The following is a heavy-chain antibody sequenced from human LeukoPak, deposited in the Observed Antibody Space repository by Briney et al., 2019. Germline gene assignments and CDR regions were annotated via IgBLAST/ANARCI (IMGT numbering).Heavy chain of an antibody. CDR2: ISSDSSYI. D-gene: IGHD3-16*01. V-gene: IGHV3-21*01. Sequence: GGSLRLSCAASGFTFSGYAMAWVRQAPGKGLEWVSSISSDSSYIYYADSVKGRFTISRDNAKNSLYLQMNSLRAEDTAVYYCARGSVGGGNYFDYWGQGTLVTVSS. CDR1: GFTFSGYA. CDR3: ARGSVGGGNYFDY. J-gene: IGHJ4*02.